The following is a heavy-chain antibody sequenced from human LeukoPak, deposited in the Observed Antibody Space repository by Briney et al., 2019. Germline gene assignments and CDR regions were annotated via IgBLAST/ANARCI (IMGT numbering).Heavy chain of an antibody. D-gene: IGHD1-1*01. CDR1: GASIGSYY. CDR3: AREGLTTIGVIDV. V-gene: IGHV4-59*01. Sequence: PSETLSLTCSVSGASIGSYYWIWIRQPPGKGPEWLGTIYYSGNTKYNSSLKSRVSILADTSNNQFSLRPSSVTAADTAVYYCAREGLTTIGVIDVWGKGTTVTVSS. CDR2: IYYSGNT. J-gene: IGHJ6*03.